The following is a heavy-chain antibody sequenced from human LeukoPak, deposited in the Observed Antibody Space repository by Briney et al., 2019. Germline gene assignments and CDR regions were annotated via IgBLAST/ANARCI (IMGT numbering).Heavy chain of an antibody. V-gene: IGHV3-7*01. CDR1: GFTFSSYW. Sequence: GGSLRLSCAASGFTFSSYWMKWVRQAPGKGLEWVANIKQDGSEKYYVDSVKGRFTISRDNAKKSLYLQMNSLRAEDTAVYYCARDCSSTSCYWVFDYWGQGTLVTVSS. CDR2: IKQDGSEK. CDR3: ARDCSSTSCYWVFDY. J-gene: IGHJ4*02. D-gene: IGHD2-2*01.